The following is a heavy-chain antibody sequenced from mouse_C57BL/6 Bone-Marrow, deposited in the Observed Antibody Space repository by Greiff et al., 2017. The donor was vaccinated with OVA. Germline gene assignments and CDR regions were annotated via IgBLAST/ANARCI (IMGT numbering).Heavy chain of an antibody. V-gene: IGHV5-15*01. J-gene: IGHJ1*03. CDR3: ARPYYGSSHWYFDV. D-gene: IGHD1-1*01. CDR1: GFTFSDYG. CDR2: ISNLAYSI. Sequence: EVKLVESGGGLVQPGGSLKLSCAASGFTFSDYGMAWVRQAPRKGPEWVAFISNLAYSIYYADTVTGRFTISRENAKNTLYLEMSSLRSEDTAMYYCARPYYGSSHWYFDVWGTGTTVTVSS.